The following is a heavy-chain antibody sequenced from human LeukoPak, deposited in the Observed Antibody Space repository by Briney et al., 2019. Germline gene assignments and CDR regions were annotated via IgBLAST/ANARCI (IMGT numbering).Heavy chain of an antibody. CDR2: IYYSGST. V-gene: IGHV4-39*01. CDR3: ASSIPSQRRNNWFDP. J-gene: IGHJ5*02. D-gene: IGHD2-2*01. Sequence: SETLSLTRTVSGGSISSSSYYWGWIRQPPGKGLEWIGSIYYSGSTYYNPSLKSRVTISVDTSKNQFSLKLSSVTAPDTAVYYCASSIPSQRRNNWFDPWGQGTLVTVSS. CDR1: GGSISSSSYY.